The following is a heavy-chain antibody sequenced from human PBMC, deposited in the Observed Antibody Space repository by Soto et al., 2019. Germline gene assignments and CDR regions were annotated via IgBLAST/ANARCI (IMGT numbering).Heavy chain of an antibody. V-gene: IGHV3-48*02. CDR3: ARGWANYYFDF. Sequence: PGGSLTLSCKASGFTFSGYSMDWVSQAPGKGLEWIAYISGGGVPVYYADSVKGRFTISRDNAKNSLYLQLNHLRDEDTAIYYCARGWANYYFDFWGPGALVTVSS. D-gene: IGHD1-1*01. CDR1: GFTFSGYS. CDR2: ISGGGVPV. J-gene: IGHJ4*02.